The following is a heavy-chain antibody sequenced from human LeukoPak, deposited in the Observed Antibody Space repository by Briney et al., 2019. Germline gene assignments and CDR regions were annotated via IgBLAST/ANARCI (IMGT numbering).Heavy chain of an antibody. Sequence: SETLSLTCTVSGGSISSSSYYWGWIRQPPGKGLEWIGEINHSGSTNYNPSLKSRVTISVDTSKNQFSLKLSSVTAADTAVYYCARGRSSSWYHYYYGMDVWGQGTTVTVSS. J-gene: IGHJ6*02. D-gene: IGHD6-13*01. CDR3: ARGRSSSWYHYYYGMDV. CDR2: INHSGST. V-gene: IGHV4-39*07. CDR1: GGSISSSSYY.